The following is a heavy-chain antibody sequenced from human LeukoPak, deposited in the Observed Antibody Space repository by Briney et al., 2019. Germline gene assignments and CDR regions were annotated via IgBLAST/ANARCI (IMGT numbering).Heavy chain of an antibody. J-gene: IGHJ6*02. CDR2: TNFMPKWYT. CDR3: ARGPNGIAAANFDV. V-gene: IGHV6-1*01. CDR1: GDSVSSNSAG. D-gene: IGHD6-13*01. Sequence: SQTLSLICAISGDSVSSNSAGWNWIRQSPSRGLEWLGRTNFMPKWYTDYAVSLKSRITITPDTSKNQFSLQLNSVTSEDTAVYYCARGPNGIAAANFDVWGQGTPVTVSS.